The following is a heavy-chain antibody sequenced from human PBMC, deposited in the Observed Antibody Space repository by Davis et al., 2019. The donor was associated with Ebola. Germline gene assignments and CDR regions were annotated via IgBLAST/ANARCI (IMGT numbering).Heavy chain of an antibody. V-gene: IGHV4-34*01. J-gene: IGHJ4*02. CDR3: ARAPYYDFWSGYCFDY. CDR1: GGSFSGYY. D-gene: IGHD3-3*01. Sequence: PSETLSLTCAVYGGSFSGYYWSWIRQPPGKGLEWIGEINHSGSTNYNPSLKSRVTISVDTSKNQFSLKLSSVTAADTAVYYCARAPYYDFWSGYCFDYWGQGTLVTVSS. CDR2: INHSGST.